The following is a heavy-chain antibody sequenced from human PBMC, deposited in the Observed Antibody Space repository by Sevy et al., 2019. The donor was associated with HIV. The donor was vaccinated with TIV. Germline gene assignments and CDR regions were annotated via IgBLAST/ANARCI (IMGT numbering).Heavy chain of an antibody. D-gene: IGHD6-13*01. CDR2: IRSKAYGGTT. CDR1: GFTFGDYA. Sequence: GGSLRLSCTASGFTFGDYAMSWVRQAPGKGLEWVGFIRSKAYGGTTEYAASVKGRFTISRDDSKSIAYLQMNSLKTEDPAVYYCTRDLSPGLYSCSWYRYYYYYYGMDVWGQGTTVTVSS. CDR3: TRDLSPGLYSCSWYRYYYYYYGMDV. V-gene: IGHV3-49*04. J-gene: IGHJ6*02.